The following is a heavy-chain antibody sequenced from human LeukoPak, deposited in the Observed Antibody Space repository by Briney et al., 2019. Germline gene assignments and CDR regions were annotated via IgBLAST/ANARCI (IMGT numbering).Heavy chain of an antibody. Sequence: ASVKVSCKASGYTFTSYGISWVRQAPGQGLEWMGWIGAYNGNTNYAQKLQGRVTMTTDTSTSAAYMELRSLRSDDTAVYYCARGDSSGYYLGGYAFDIWGQGTMVTVSS. D-gene: IGHD3-22*01. CDR1: GYTFTSYG. CDR3: ARGDSSGYYLGGYAFDI. CDR2: IGAYNGNT. J-gene: IGHJ3*02. V-gene: IGHV1-18*01.